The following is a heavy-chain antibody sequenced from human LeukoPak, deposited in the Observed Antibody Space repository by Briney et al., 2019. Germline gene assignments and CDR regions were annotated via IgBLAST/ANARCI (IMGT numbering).Heavy chain of an antibody. CDR1: GGSISSYY. CDR2: IYYSGST. CDR3: AREGPLRSYYNVYYYYYMDV. J-gene: IGHJ6*03. Sequence: SETLSLTCTVSGGSISSYYCSWIRQPPGKGLEWIGYIYYSGSTNYNPSLKSRVTISVDTSKNQFSLKLSSVTAADTAVYYCAREGPLRSYYNVYYYYYMDVWGKGTTVTISS. V-gene: IGHV4-59*12. D-gene: IGHD3-10*01.